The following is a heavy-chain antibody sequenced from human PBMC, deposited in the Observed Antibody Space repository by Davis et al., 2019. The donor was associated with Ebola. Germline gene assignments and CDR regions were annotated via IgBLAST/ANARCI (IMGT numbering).Heavy chain of an antibody. CDR1: GFTFSDYY. J-gene: IGHJ6*02. CDR2: INSSGSTI. CDR3: ARDPTATVTTLFDYYYGMDL. V-gene: IGHV3-11*01. Sequence: PGGSLRLSCAASGFTFSDYYMSWIRQAPGKGLEWVSYINSSGSTIYYADSVKGRFTISRDNAKNSLYLEMSSLRAEDTAVYYCARDPTATVTTLFDYYYGMDLWGQGTTVTVSS. D-gene: IGHD4-17*01.